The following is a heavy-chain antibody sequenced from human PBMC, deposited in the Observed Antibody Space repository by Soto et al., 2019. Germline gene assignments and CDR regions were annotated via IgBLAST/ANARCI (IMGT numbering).Heavy chain of an antibody. J-gene: IGHJ4*02. V-gene: IGHV1-69*13. CDR2: IIPIFGTA. Sequence: SVKVSCKASGGTFSSYAIDWVRQAPGQGLEWMGGIIPIFGTANYAQKFQGRITITADESTSTAYMELRSLRSEDTAVYYCARGVHYDSSGYYYFYWGQGTLVTVS. CDR1: GGTFSSYA. CDR3: ARGVHYDSSGYYYFY. D-gene: IGHD3-22*01.